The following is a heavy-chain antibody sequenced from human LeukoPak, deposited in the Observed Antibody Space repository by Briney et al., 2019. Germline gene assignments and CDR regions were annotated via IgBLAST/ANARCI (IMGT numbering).Heavy chain of an antibody. D-gene: IGHD7-27*01. CDR1: GGSFSGYY. CDR2: INHSGST. V-gene: IGHV4-34*01. J-gene: IGHJ4*02. Sequence: SETLSLTCAVYGGSFSGYYWTWIRQHPGKGLQWIGEINHSGSTNYNPSLKSRVTISVDTSKNQFSLKLSSVTAADTAVYYCARGFHWGGYYFDHWGQGTLVTVSS. CDR3: ARGFHWGGYYFDH.